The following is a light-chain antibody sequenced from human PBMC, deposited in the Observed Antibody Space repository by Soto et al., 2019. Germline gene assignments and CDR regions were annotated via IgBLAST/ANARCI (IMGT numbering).Light chain of an antibody. CDR1: QSVSSTS. V-gene: IGKV3-20*01. Sequence: IVLTQSPGTLSLSSGERATLSCRASQSVSSTSLARYQQKPGQAPRLLIYDASSRATGIPDRFSGSGSGTDFTLTISRLEPEDLAVYYCQQYGASPLTFGGGTKVEIK. J-gene: IGKJ4*01. CDR2: DAS. CDR3: QQYGASPLT.